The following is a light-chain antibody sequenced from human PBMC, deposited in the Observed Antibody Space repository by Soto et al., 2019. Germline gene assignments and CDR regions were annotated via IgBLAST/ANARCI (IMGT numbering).Light chain of an antibody. CDR3: QQSYNTPRS. CDR1: QSISSY. Sequence: DLQMTQSPSSLSASVGDRVTITCRASQSISSYLNWYQRKPGKAPKLLIYAASSLQSGVPSRFSGSGSGTDFTLTISSLQPEDFATYYCQQSYNTPRSFGQGTRLEIK. CDR2: AAS. V-gene: IGKV1-39*01. J-gene: IGKJ5*01.